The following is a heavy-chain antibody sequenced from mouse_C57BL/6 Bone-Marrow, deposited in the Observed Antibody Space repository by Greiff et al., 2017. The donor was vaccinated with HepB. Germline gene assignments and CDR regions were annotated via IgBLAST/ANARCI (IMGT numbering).Heavy chain of an antibody. D-gene: IGHD2-1*01. CDR3: ARGGYYGNSAWLAY. J-gene: IGHJ3*01. CDR2: IHPNSGST. CDR1: GYTFTSYW. V-gene: IGHV1-64*01. Sequence: QVQLQQPGAELVKPGASVKLSCKASGYTFTSYWMHWVKQRPGQGLEWIGMIHPNSGSTNYNEKFKIKATLTVDKSSSTAYMQLSSLTSEDSAVYYCARGGYYGNSAWLAYWGQGTLVTVSA.